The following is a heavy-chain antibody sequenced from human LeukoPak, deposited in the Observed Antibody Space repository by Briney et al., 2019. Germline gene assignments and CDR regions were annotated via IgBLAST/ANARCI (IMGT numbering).Heavy chain of an antibody. V-gene: IGHV4-4*07. CDR3: ARDLVFRTIFGVVIASMDV. CDR2: IYTSGST. J-gene: IGHJ6*03. Sequence: SETLSLTCTVSGGSISSYYWSWIRQPAGKGLEWIGRIYTSGSTNYNPSLKSRVTMSVDTSKNQFSLKLSSVTAADTAVYYCARDLVFRTIFGVVIASMDVWGKGTTVTVSS. D-gene: IGHD3-3*01. CDR1: GGSISSYY.